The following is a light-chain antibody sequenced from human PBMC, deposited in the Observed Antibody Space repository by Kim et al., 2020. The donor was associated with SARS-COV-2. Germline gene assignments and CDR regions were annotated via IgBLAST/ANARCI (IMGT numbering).Light chain of an antibody. CDR3: GSYAGSYGVV. CDR2: DVS. CDR1: GSEVGGYND. Sequence: QSVTTSCTGTGSEVGGYNDVSWYKQHPGKAPKRMIYDVSRRASGVPDRFSGTKSGNTACLTISGLQGEDEADYYCGSYAGSYGVVLGGGTQLTVL. J-gene: IGLJ2*01. V-gene: IGLV2-11*01.